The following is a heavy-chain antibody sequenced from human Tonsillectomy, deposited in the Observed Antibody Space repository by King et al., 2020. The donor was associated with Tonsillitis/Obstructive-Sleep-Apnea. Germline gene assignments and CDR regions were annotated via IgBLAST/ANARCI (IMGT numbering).Heavy chain of an antibody. CDR2: IFYSGNT. V-gene: IGHV4-39*01. Sequence: QLQESGPGLVKPPETLSLTCSVSGDFITSSNFYWSWIRQPPGKGLEWIGSIFYSGNTFYNPSLKTRVSMSVDTSKNQFSLNLSSVTAADTAVYYCARHRDTALGPFNYWGQGTPVTVSS. CDR1: GDFITSSNFY. D-gene: IGHD5-18*01. CDR3: ARHRDTALGPFNY. J-gene: IGHJ4*02.